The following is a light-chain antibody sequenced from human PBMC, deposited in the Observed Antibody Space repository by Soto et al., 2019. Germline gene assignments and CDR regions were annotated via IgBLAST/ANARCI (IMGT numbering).Light chain of an antibody. J-gene: IGKJ2*01. V-gene: IGKV3-20*01. Sequence: EIVLTQSPGTLSLSPGERATLSCRASQSVSSSYLAWYQKKPGQAPRLLIYGASSRATGIPDRFSGSGSGTDFTLPISRLEPEDFAVYYCQQYGSSPPMYTFGQGTKLEIK. CDR2: GAS. CDR1: QSVSSSY. CDR3: QQYGSSPPMYT.